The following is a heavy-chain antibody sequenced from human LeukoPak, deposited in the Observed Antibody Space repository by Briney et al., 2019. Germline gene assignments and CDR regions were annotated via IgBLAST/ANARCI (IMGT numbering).Heavy chain of an antibody. D-gene: IGHD3-3*01. CDR3: ARGGLTITMFGVPIIRNFDY. Sequence: PGGSLRLSCEGSAFIFSGHWMNWVRQTPGKGLEWVASIKEDGSERQYVDSVKGRFSISRDNTKGSLFLQLNSLRAEDTAVYYCARGGLTITMFGVPIIRNFDYWGQGTLVTVSS. J-gene: IGHJ4*02. V-gene: IGHV3-7*03. CDR2: IKEDGSER. CDR1: AFIFSGHW.